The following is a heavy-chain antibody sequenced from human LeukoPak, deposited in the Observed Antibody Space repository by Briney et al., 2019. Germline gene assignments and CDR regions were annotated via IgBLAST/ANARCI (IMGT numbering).Heavy chain of an antibody. D-gene: IGHD2-15*01. J-gene: IGHJ4*02. CDR1: GGSFSSEA. Sequence: GASVKVSRKAFGGSFSSEAISWVRQAPGQGLEWMGGIIPIFGTANYAQKFQGRVTITTYESTSTAYMEVSSLRSEDTAVYYCGRKAGDCGGGSCYSIDYWGQGTLVTVSS. CDR2: IIPIFGTA. CDR3: GRKAGDCGGGSCYSIDY. V-gene: IGHV1-69*05.